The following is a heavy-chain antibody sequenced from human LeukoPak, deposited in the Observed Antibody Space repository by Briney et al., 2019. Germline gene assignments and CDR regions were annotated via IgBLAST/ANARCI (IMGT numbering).Heavy chain of an antibody. V-gene: IGHV3-30*04. CDR2: ISYDGSNK. CDR3: ARDRYYYGFESGGFDY. CDR1: GFTFSSYA. D-gene: IGHD3-10*01. J-gene: IGHJ4*02. Sequence: GGSLRLSCAASGFTFSSYAMHWVRQAPGKGLEWVAVISYDGSNKYYADSVKGRFTFSRDNSKNTLYLQMNSLRAEDTAVYYCARDRYYYGFESGGFDYWGQGTLVTVSS.